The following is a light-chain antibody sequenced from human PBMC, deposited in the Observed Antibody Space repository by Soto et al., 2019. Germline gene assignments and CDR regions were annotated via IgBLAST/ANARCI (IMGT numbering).Light chain of an antibody. CDR1: QSISSN. CDR2: GAS. V-gene: IGKV3-15*01. CDR3: QQYNNWPPIFT. J-gene: IGKJ3*01. Sequence: EIVVTQSPVTLSVSPGDRATLSCRASQSISSNLAWYQQKPGQAPGLLIYGASTRATGIPARFSGSGSGTEFTLTISSLQSEDFAVYYCQQYNNWPPIFTFGPGTKVDIK.